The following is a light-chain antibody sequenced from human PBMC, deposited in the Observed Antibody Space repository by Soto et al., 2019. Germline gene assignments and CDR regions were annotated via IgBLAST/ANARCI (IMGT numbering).Light chain of an antibody. Sequence: QSVLTQPPSVSGSPGQSVTNSCTGTSSDVITYNSVSWYQQYPGTVPKLIIYEVSNRPSWVPDRFSGSKSGNTASLTISGLQAEDEADYYCSSYTSSNTYVFGTATKLTVL. CDR3: SSYTSSNTYV. CDR2: EVS. V-gene: IGLV2-18*02. J-gene: IGLJ1*01. CDR1: SSDVITYNS.